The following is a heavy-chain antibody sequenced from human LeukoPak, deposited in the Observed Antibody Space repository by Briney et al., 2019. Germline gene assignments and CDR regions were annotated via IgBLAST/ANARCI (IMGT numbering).Heavy chain of an antibody. CDR3: VTPRSWELSDMAV. J-gene: IGHJ6*03. D-gene: IGHD1-26*01. V-gene: IGHV4-38-2*02. CDR1: GYSITTNYY. Sequence: SETLSLTCTVSGYSITTNYYWAWIRQSPGTGLEWIGSVYHNGEPYYNPSLKSRVIISVDTSKNEFSLRLTSVTAADTAVYYCVTPRSWELSDMAVWGKGTTAIVSS. CDR2: VYHNGEP.